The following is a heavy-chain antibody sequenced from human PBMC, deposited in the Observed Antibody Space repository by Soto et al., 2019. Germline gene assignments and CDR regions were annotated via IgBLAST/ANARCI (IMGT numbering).Heavy chain of an antibody. CDR1: GYTFSNFG. D-gene: IGHD3-3*01. V-gene: IGHV1-18*04. Sequence: QIQLVQSEAEMKRPGASVKVSCKTSGYTFSNFGISWVRQAPGQEPEGMGWISGHSGDTNYAKKFQGRLILTTDTSRSTAYMDLRNLMSDDAAGYFCARDKVMPIFGEVLVVFDYWGQGTLVAVSS. CDR2: ISGHSGDT. CDR3: ARDKVMPIFGEVLVVFDY. J-gene: IGHJ4*02.